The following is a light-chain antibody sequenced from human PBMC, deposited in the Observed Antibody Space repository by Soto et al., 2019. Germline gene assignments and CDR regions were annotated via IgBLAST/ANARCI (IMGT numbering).Light chain of an antibody. CDR3: QQYASFSPYT. J-gene: IGKJ2*01. CDR2: DAS. Sequence: DIRMTQSPSTLSAVVGDRVTITCRASESVSSSVAWYQQKPGKAPKLLIYDASTLESGVPSRFSGSGFGTEFTLTINSLQPDDFGTYYCQQYASFSPYTFGRGTRLEIK. V-gene: IGKV1-5*01. CDR1: ESVSSS.